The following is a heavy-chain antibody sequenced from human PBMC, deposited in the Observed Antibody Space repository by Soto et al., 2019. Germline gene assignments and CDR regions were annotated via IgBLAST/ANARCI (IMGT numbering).Heavy chain of an antibody. Sequence: ASVKVSCKASGYTFSTYYMHWVRQAPGQGYECMGIINPSGGSTTYAQKFQGRVTMTRDTSTTTVYMELSSLKSEDTDVYYCARYDYNGYYSDYWGQGTLVTVSS. CDR3: ARYDYNGYYSDY. J-gene: IGHJ4*02. D-gene: IGHD4-4*01. V-gene: IGHV1-46*01. CDR1: GYTFSTYY. CDR2: INPSGGST.